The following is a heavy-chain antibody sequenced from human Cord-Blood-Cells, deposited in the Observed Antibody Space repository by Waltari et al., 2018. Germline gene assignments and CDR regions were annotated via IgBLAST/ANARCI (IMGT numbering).Heavy chain of an antibody. V-gene: IGHV3-23*01. CDR2: ISGSGGST. D-gene: IGHD7-27*01. CDR3: AKDPLTGEAYYYYMDV. CDR1: GFTFSSYA. J-gene: IGHJ6*03. Sequence: EVQLLESGGGLVQPGGSLRLSCAASGFTFSSYAMSWVRQAPGKGLERVSAISGSGGSTYYADAVKGRFTISRDNSKNTLYLQMNSLRAEDTAVYYCAKDPLTGEAYYYYMDVWGKGTTVTVSS.